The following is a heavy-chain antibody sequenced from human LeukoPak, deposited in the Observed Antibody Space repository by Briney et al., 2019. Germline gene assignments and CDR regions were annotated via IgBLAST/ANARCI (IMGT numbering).Heavy chain of an antibody. Sequence: SETLSLTCTVSGGSISSSSYYWGWIRQPPGKGLEWIGSIYYSGSTYYNPSLKSRVTISVDTSRNQFSLKLSSVTAADTAVYYCARVFSLVAAAYQEYYFDYWGQGTLVTVSS. CDR2: IYYSGST. D-gene: IGHD2-15*01. CDR3: ARVFSLVAAAYQEYYFDY. V-gene: IGHV4-39*01. CDR1: GGSISSSSYY. J-gene: IGHJ4*02.